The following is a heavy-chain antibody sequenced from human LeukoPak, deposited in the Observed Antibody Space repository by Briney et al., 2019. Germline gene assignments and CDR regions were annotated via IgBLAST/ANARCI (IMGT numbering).Heavy chain of an antibody. Sequence: SETLSHTCTVSGGSINSGDYYWSWIRQPPGKGLEWIGYIFYSGSTYSNPSLKSRVTISVDTSKNQFSLKLSSVTAADTAVYYCAGSGSYSWFDPWGQGTLVTVSS. V-gene: IGHV4-30-4*01. CDR1: GGSINSGDYY. CDR2: IFYSGST. D-gene: IGHD3-10*01. J-gene: IGHJ5*02. CDR3: AGSGSYSWFDP.